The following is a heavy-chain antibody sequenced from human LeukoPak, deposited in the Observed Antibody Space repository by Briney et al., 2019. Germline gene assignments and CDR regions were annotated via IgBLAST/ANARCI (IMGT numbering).Heavy chain of an antibody. Sequence: SQTLSLTCTVSGGSISSGSHYWSWIRQPAGKGLEWIGRIYTSGSTNYNPSLKSRVTISVDTSKNQFSLKLSSVTAADTAVYYCARDYGDPHYFDYWGQGTLVTVSS. CDR1: GGSISSGSHY. J-gene: IGHJ4*02. D-gene: IGHD4-17*01. CDR2: IYTSGST. V-gene: IGHV4-61*02. CDR3: ARDYGDPHYFDY.